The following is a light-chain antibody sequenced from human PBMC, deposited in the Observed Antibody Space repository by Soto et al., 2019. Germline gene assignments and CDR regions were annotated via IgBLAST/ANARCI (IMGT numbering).Light chain of an antibody. CDR2: AAS. CDR3: QQSYSTPLT. V-gene: IGKV1-39*01. J-gene: IGKJ4*01. Sequence: DIQMTQSTSSLSASVGDRVTITCRASQSINNCLSWYQQKPGKATKLLIYAASSLQSGVPSRFSGSGSGTEFTITISSLQAEDFATYYCQQSYSTPLTFGGGTRVEIK. CDR1: QSINNC.